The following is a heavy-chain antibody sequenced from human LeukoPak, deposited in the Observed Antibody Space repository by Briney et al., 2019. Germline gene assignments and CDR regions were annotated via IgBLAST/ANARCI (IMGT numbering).Heavy chain of an antibody. D-gene: IGHD3-10*01. J-gene: IGHJ4*02. CDR3: ARGLSITMVRGVTRKGLDY. Sequence: SQTLSLTCTVSGGSISSGSYYWSWIRQPPGKGLEWIGEINHSGSTNYNPSLKSRVTISVDTSKNQFSLKLSSVTAADTAVYYCARGLSITMVRGVTRKGLDYWGQGTLVTVSS. CDR2: INHSGST. V-gene: IGHV4-39*07. CDR1: GGSISSGSYY.